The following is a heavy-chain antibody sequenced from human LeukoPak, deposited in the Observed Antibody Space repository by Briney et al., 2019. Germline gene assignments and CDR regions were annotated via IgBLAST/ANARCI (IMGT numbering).Heavy chain of an antibody. Sequence: GASVKVSCKASGYTFTSYGISWVRQAPGQGLEWMGWISAYNGNTNYAQKLQGRVTMTTDTSTSTAYMELRSLRSDDTAVYYCARRYYGSGNYYYYYYMDVWGKGTTVTISS. D-gene: IGHD3-10*01. J-gene: IGHJ6*03. V-gene: IGHV1-18*01. CDR1: GYTFTSYG. CDR3: ARRYYGSGNYYYYYYMDV. CDR2: ISAYNGNT.